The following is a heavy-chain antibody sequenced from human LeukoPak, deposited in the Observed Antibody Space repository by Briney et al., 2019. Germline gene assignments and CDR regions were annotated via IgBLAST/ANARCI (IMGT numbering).Heavy chain of an antibody. D-gene: IGHD3-10*01. CDR1: GYTFTSFV. V-gene: IGHV1-18*01. J-gene: IGHJ4*02. CDR3: ARDLVRGAKDY. CDR2: ISPYNGNT. Sequence: ASVNVSCKASGYTFTSFVISWVRQAPGHGLEWMGWISPYNGNTNYAQKLQGRVTMTTDTSTSTAYMELRSLRSDDTAVYYCARDLVRGAKDYWGQGTLVTVTS.